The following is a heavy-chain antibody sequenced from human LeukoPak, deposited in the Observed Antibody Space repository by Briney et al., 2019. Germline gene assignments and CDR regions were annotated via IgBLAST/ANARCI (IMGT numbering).Heavy chain of an antibody. CDR1: GYSFSTFD. V-gene: IGHV1-8*01. J-gene: IGHJ6*02. D-gene: IGHD3-10*01. CDR2: MNPNSGNT. CDR3: ARGGILVQGVTILYGMDV. Sequence: ASVKVSCKTSGYSFSTFDINWVRQATGQGLEWMGWMNPNSGNTNYEQKFQGGLTMTRDTSISTAYMELSSLRSEETAVYYCARGGILVQGVTILYGMDVWGQGTTVTVSS.